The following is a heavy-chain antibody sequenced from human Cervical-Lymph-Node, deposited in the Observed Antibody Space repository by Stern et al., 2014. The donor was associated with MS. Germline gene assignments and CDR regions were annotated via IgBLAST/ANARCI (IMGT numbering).Heavy chain of an antibody. V-gene: IGHV4-59*01. D-gene: IGHD3-22*01. CDR1: YDSISSYY. CDR2: INYSSNP. Sequence: VQLVESGPGLVKPSETLSLTCTVSYDSISSYYWTWLRQPPGKGLEWVGDINYSSNPNYNPALQSRLPISVETSKNHFSPKLTTVTAADTAVYYCARAFSDYHDSTPGYWGQGTLVTVSS. CDR3: ARAFSDYHDSTPGY. J-gene: IGHJ4*02.